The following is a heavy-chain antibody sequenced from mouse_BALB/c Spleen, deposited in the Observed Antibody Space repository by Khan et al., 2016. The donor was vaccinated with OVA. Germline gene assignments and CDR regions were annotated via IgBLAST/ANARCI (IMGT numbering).Heavy chain of an antibody. CDR3: ARAYYGNYREAMDY. J-gene: IGHJ4*01. CDR1: GFSLTGYG. Sequence: QVQLKQSGPGLVAPSQSLSITCTVSGFSLTGYGVNWVRQSPGKGLEWLGLIWGDGSTVYNSALKSRMSISKDNSKSQVFLKMNRLQTDDTARYYCARAYYGNYREAMDYWGQGTSVTVSS. D-gene: IGHD2-10*01. CDR2: IWGDGST. V-gene: IGHV2-6-7*01.